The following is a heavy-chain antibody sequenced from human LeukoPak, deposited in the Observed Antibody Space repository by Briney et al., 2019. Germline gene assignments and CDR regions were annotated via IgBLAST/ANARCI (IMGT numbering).Heavy chain of an antibody. Sequence: PGGSLRLSCAASGFIFSNDAMHWVRRAPGKGLEWVAFIWFDGSNKHYADSVKGRFTISRDNSEDTLYLQMNSLRAEDTAVYYCVRDPSGSGFAFDSWGQGALVTVSS. V-gene: IGHV3-33*01. CDR3: VRDPSGSGFAFDS. J-gene: IGHJ4*02. CDR1: GFIFSNDA. D-gene: IGHD1-1*01. CDR2: IWFDGSNK.